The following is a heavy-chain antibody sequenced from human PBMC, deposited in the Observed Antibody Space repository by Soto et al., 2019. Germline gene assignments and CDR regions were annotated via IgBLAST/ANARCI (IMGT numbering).Heavy chain of an antibody. CDR3: WKDKPGTTPFDY. CDR2: ISDRGDTT. CDR1: GFTISSYA. V-gene: IGHV3-23*01. D-gene: IGHD1-1*01. J-gene: IGHJ4*02. Sequence: EVQLLESGGGLVQPGGSLRLSCAASGFTISSYAMSWVRQAPGKGLELVSAISDRGDTTHYADSVKGRFTISRDTSKNTLYPQTNTLRAEDTAVYDCWKDKPGTTPFDYWGRGTLVTVSS.